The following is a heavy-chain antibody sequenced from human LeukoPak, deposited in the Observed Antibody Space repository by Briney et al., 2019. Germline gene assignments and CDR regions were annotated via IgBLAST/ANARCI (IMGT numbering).Heavy chain of an antibody. V-gene: IGHV1-2*04. J-gene: IGHJ4*02. Sequence: GASVKVSCKASGYTFTGYYMHWVRQAPGQGLEWMGWINPNSGGTNYAQKFQGWVTMTRETSISTAYMELSRLRSDDTAVYYCARGRSDILTGYPGDFDYWGQGTLVTVSS. CDR2: INPNSGGT. CDR1: GYTFTGYY. CDR3: ARGRSDILTGYPGDFDY. D-gene: IGHD3-9*01.